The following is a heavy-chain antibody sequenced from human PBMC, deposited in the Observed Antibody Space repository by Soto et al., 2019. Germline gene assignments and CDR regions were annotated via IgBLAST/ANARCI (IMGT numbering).Heavy chain of an antibody. V-gene: IGHV3-23*01. CDR1: VFTFSSYA. CDR3: AKSYLGSSGWSLFDY. Sequence: GGSLRLSCAASVFTFSSYAMSWVRQAPGKGLEWVSAISGSGGSTYYADSVKGRFTISRDNSKNTLYLQMNSLRAEDTAVYYCAKSYLGSSGWSLFDYWGQGTLVTVSS. CDR2: ISGSGGST. J-gene: IGHJ4*02. D-gene: IGHD6-19*01.